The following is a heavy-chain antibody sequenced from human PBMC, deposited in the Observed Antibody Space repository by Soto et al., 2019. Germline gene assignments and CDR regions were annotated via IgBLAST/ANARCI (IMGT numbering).Heavy chain of an antibody. CDR1: GFTFSSYG. CDR2: ISYDGSNK. D-gene: IGHD6-25*01. Sequence: QVQLVESGGGVVQPGRSLRLSCAASGFTFSSYGMHWVRRAPGKGLEWVAVISYDGSNKYYADSVKGRFTISRDNSKNTLYLQMNSLRAEDTAVYYCAKSVPRLSGMDVWGQGTTVTVSS. V-gene: IGHV3-30*18. J-gene: IGHJ6*02. CDR3: AKSVPRLSGMDV.